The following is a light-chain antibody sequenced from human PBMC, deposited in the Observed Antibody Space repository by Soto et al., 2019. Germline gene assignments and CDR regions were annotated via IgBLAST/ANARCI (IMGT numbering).Light chain of an antibody. CDR2: GAS. CDR1: QSVSSN. CDR3: QQYSNWPPWT. Sequence: EMVMTQSPAPLSVSPGERATLSCRASQSVSSNLAWYQQKPGQAPSLLIYGASTRATGIPARFSGSGSGTEFTLTISSLQAEDFAGYYCQQYSNWPPWTFGQGTKVEIK. J-gene: IGKJ1*01. V-gene: IGKV3-15*01.